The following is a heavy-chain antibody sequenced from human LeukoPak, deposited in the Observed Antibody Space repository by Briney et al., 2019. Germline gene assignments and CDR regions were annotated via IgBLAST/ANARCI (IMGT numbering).Heavy chain of an antibody. CDR2: ISSSSSYI. CDR3: ARIVVVPAANDAFDT. Sequence: GGSLRLSCAASGFTFSSYCMNWVRQAPGKGLEWVSSISSSSSYIYYADSVKGRFTISRDNAKNSLYLQMNSLRAEDTAVYYCARIVVVPAANDAFDTWGQGTMVTVSS. D-gene: IGHD2-2*01. CDR1: GFTFSSYC. J-gene: IGHJ3*02. V-gene: IGHV3-21*01.